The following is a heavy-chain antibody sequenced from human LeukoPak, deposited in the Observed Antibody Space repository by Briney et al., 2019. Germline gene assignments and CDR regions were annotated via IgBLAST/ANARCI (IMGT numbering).Heavy chain of an antibody. Sequence: ASVKVSCKASGYTFTSYDINWVRQATGQGLEWMGWMNPNSGNTGYAQKFQGRVTMTRNTSISTAYMELGSLRSEDTAVYYCASLAGVTYGFDYWGQGTLVTVSS. D-gene: IGHD2-21*02. CDR3: ASLAGVTYGFDY. J-gene: IGHJ4*02. CDR1: GYTFTSYD. V-gene: IGHV1-8*01. CDR2: MNPNSGNT.